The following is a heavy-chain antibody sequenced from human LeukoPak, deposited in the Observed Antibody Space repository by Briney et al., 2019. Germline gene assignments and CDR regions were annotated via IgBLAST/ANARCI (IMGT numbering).Heavy chain of an antibody. CDR3: ARGDSSGWSIYYFDY. D-gene: IGHD6-19*01. Sequence: ASVKVSCKASGYTFTSYYMHWVRQAPGQGLEWMGIINPSGGSTSYAQKFQGRVTMTRDTSTSTVYMELSRLRSDDTAVYYCARGDSSGWSIYYFDYWGQGTLVTVSS. V-gene: IGHV1-46*01. J-gene: IGHJ4*02. CDR2: INPSGGST. CDR1: GYTFTSYY.